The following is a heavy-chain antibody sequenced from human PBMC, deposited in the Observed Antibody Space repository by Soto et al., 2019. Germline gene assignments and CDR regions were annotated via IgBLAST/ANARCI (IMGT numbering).Heavy chain of an antibody. CDR2: ISWNSTSI. D-gene: IGHD6-19*01. CDR3: AKGADSSGWFMYYGIDV. J-gene: IGHJ6*02. V-gene: IGHV3-9*01. CDR1: GVRVDDCT. Sequence: PXGSLLLTCTASGVRVDDCTLDWVRQAPGKGLEWVAVISWNSTSICYADSVKGRFTISRDNARNSLYLQMSSLRSEDTALYYCAKGADSSGWFMYYGIDVWGQGTAVTVYS.